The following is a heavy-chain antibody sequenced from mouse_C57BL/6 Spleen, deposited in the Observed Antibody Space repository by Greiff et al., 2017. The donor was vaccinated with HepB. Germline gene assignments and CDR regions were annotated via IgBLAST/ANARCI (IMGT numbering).Heavy chain of an antibody. J-gene: IGHJ1*03. CDR2: IYPGDGDT. CDR3: ARGDGSKGDFDV. V-gene: IGHV1-80*01. D-gene: IGHD1-1*01. Sequence: QVQLQQSGAELVKPGASVKISCKASGYAFSSYWMNWVKQRPGKGLEWIGQIYPGDGDTNYNGKFKGKATLTADKSSSTAYMQLSSLTSEDSAVYFCARGDGSKGDFDVWGTGTTVTVSS. CDR1: GYAFSSYW.